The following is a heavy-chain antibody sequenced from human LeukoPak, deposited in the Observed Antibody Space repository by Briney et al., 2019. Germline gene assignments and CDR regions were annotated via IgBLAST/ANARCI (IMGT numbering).Heavy chain of an antibody. J-gene: IGHJ3*02. CDR2: IYSGGST. D-gene: IGHD1-26*01. Sequence: GGSLRLSCAASGFTFSSYAMSWVRQAPGKGLEWVSVIYSGGSTYYADSVKGRFTISRHNSKNTLYLQMNSLRAEDTAVYYCARTSGSYYGHAFDIWGQGTMVTVSS. CDR1: GFTFSSYA. V-gene: IGHV3-53*04. CDR3: ARTSGSYYGHAFDI.